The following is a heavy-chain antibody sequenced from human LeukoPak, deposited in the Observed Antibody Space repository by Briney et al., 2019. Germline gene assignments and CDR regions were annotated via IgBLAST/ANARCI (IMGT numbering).Heavy chain of an antibody. V-gene: IGHV4-39*01. CDR3: ARHRYLTSPVDY. J-gene: IGHJ4*02. CDR1: GGSISSSGYY. CDR2: IYYSGST. D-gene: IGHD2-2*01. Sequence: PSETLSLTCTVSGGSISSSGYYWGWIRQPPGKGLEWIGTIYYSGSTYYNPSLKSRVTISVETSKTQFSLKLNSVTAADTAVYYCARHRYLTSPVDYWGQGTLVTVSS.